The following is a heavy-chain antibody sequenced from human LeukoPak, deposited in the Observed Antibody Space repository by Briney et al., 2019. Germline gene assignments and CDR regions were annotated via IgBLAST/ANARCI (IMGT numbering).Heavy chain of an antibody. D-gene: IGHD1-26*01. CDR2: ISYDGSNK. V-gene: IGHV3-30*18. J-gene: IGHJ4*02. CDR3: AKDKGSGSYDHPNEGFDY. Sequence: GRSLRLSCAASGFTFSSYGMHWVRQAPGKGLEWVAVISYDGSNKYYADSVKGRFTISRDNSKNTLYLQMNSLRAEDTAVYYCAKDKGSGSYDHPNEGFDYWGQGTLVTVSS. CDR1: GFTFSSYG.